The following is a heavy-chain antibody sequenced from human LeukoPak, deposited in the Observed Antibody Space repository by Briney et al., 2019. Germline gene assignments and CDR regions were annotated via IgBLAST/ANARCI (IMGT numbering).Heavy chain of an antibody. CDR3: ARHPDHDYSNDGAFDI. J-gene: IGHJ3*02. D-gene: IGHD4-11*01. Sequence: LETLSLTRTVSGGSISSSSYYWGWIRQPPGKGLEWIGSIYYSGSTYYNPSLKSRVTISVDTSKNQFSLKLSSVTAADTAVYYCARHPDHDYSNDGAFDIWGQGTMVTVSS. V-gene: IGHV4-39*01. CDR1: GGSISSSSYY. CDR2: IYYSGST.